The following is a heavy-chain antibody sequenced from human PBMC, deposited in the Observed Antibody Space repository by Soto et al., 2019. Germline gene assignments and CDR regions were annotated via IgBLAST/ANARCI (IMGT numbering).Heavy chain of an antibody. CDR3: ARRTIYYYYYGMDV. D-gene: IGHD1-1*01. CDR2: MNPNSGNT. Sequence: QVQLVQSGAEVKKPGASVKVSCKASGYTFTSYDINWVRQATGQGLEWMGWMNPNSGNTGYAQKFLGRVTMTRNTAISTAYMELSSLRSEDTAVYYCARRTIYYYYYGMDVWGQGTTVTVSS. CDR1: GYTFTSYD. J-gene: IGHJ6*02. V-gene: IGHV1-8*01.